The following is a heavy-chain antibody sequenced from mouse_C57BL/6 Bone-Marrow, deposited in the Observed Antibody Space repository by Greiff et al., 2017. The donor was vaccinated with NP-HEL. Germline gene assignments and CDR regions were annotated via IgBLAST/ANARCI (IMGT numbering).Heavy chain of an antibody. CDR3: ASYEYDGWYFDV. CDR1: GYTFTDYY. V-gene: IGHV1-26*01. J-gene: IGHJ1*03. Sequence: VQLQQSGPELVKPGASVKISCKASGYTFTDYYMNWVKQSHGKSLEWIGDINPNNGGTSYNQKFKGKATLTVDKSSSTAYMELRSLTSEDSAVYYCASYEYDGWYFDVWGTGTTVTVSS. D-gene: IGHD2-4*01. CDR2: INPNNGGT.